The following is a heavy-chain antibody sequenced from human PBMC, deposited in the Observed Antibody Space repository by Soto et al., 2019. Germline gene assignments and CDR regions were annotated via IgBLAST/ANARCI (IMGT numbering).Heavy chain of an antibody. J-gene: IGHJ4*02. CDR2: IYYSGST. Sequence: QVQLQESGPGLVKPSQTLSLTCTVSGGSISSGGYYWSWIRQHPGKGLEWIGYIYYSGSTYYNPSIKRRVTHXAXTXXNQFSLQLSAVTAADTAVYYCARDRAAEAMGYFGYWGQGTLVTVSS. D-gene: IGHD2-8*01. CDR1: GGSISSGGYY. CDR3: ARDRAAEAMGYFGY. V-gene: IGHV4-31*03.